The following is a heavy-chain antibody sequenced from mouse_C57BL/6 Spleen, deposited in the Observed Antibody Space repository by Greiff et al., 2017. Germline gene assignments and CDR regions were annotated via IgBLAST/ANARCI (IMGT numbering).Heavy chain of an antibody. Sequence: EVKLMESGGGLVQPGGSLSLSCAASGFTFTDYYMSWVRQPPGKALEWLGFIRNKANGYTTEYSASVKGRFTISRDNSQSILYLQMSALRAEDSATYYCARSSGDRWFAYWGQGTLVTVSA. CDR3: ARSSGDRWFAY. D-gene: IGHD3-3*01. CDR2: IRNKANGYTT. V-gene: IGHV7-3*01. CDR1: GFTFTDYY. J-gene: IGHJ3*01.